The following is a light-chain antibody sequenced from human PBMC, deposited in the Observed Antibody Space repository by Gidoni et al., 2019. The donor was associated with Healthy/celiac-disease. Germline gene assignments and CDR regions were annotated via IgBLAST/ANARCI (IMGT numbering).Light chain of an antibody. CDR1: QSVSSY. CDR3: QQRSNWPLT. Sequence: EIVLTQSPATLSLSPGERATLSCRASQSVSSYLAWYQQKPGQAPRLLISDASNRATGIPARFSGSGSGTDFTLTISSLEPEAFAVYYCQQRSNWPLTFGGGTKVEIK. J-gene: IGKJ4*01. CDR2: DAS. V-gene: IGKV3-11*01.